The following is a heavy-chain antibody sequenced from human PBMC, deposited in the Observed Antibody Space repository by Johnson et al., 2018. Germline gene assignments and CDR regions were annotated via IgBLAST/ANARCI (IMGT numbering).Heavy chain of an antibody. V-gene: IGHV3-7*01. CDR2: RKQEGSEK. CDR3: SRISKYYYYYYGMDV. J-gene: IGHJ6*02. CDR1: GFTFSSYW. Sequence: EEQLVEAGGGLVRPRGSLRLSCSASGFTFSSYWMNWVRQAPGKGLEWVANRKQEGSEKYYVDAVKGRFTISRENAKNSLYLQMTSLRAEDTAVYYWSRISKYYYYYYGMDVWGQGTTVTVSS.